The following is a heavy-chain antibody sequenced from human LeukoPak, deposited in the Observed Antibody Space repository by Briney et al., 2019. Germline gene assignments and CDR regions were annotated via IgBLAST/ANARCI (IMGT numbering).Heavy chain of an antibody. J-gene: IGHJ4*02. CDR1: GFTFSSYA. V-gene: IGHV3-23*01. D-gene: IGHD5-18*01. Sequence: PGGSLRLSCAASGFTFSSYAMSWVRQAPGKGLEWVSAISGSGGSTYYADSVKGRLTISRDNSKNTLYLQMNGLRAEDTAVYYCAKDSSTAMVDHPDYWGQGTLVTVSS. CDR2: ISGSGGST. CDR3: AKDSSTAMVDHPDY.